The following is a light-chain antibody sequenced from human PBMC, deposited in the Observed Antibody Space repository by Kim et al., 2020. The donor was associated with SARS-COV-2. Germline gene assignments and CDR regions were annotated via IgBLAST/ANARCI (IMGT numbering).Light chain of an antibody. CDR3: QQYGGSPWT. J-gene: IGKJ1*01. Sequence: PGERATLSCRASQSVSRSYLAWYEQKPGQAPRLLIYGASSRATGIPERFSGSGSGTDFTLTISRLEPKDSAVYYCQQYGGSPWTFGQGTKVDIK. CDR2: GAS. CDR1: QSVSRSY. V-gene: IGKV3-20*01.